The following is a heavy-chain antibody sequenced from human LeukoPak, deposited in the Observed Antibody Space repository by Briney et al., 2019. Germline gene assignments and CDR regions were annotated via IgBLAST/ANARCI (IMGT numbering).Heavy chain of an antibody. Sequence: PGMSLRLSYASSVFTFSSYAMHWVRQAPGKGLEGVAVISYDGRNKYYADSVKGRFTISRDNSKNKLYLQMNSLRAEDTAVYSCAMSLGYCSITSCYNYSYYGMDVWGQGTTVTVSS. CDR1: VFTFSSYA. J-gene: IGHJ6*02. CDR3: AMSLGYCSITSCYNYSYYGMDV. D-gene: IGHD2-2*02. CDR2: ISYDGRNK. V-gene: IGHV3-30*14.